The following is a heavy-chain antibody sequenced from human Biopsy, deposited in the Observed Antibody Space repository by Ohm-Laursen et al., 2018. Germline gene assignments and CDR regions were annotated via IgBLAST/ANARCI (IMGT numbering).Heavy chain of an antibody. CDR3: GRREVVITHDAFDT. D-gene: IGHD3-22*01. V-gene: IGHV4-59*08. J-gene: IGHJ3*02. CDR1: GGSISSYY. Sequence: SQTLSLTCPVSGGSISSYYWTWIRQPPGKGLEWIGDLYYSGSTNRNPSLKSRVTILVDTSKSEFSLNLNSVTAADTAVYYCGRREVVITHDAFDTWGQGTMVTVSS. CDR2: LYYSGST.